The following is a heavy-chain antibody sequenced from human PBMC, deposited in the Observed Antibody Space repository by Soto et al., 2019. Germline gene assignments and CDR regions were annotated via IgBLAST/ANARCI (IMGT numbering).Heavy chain of an antibody. D-gene: IGHD6-19*01. J-gene: IGHJ4*02. CDR1: GFSLSTSGMC. CDR3: ARVRSSGWRYYFDY. V-gene: IGHV2-70*01. CDR2: IDWDDDK. Sequence: ESGPTLVNPTQTLTLTCTFSGFSLSTSGMCVSWIRQPPGKALEWLALIDWDDDKYYSTSLKTRLTISKDTSKNQVVLTMTNMDPVDTATYYCARVRSSGWRYYFDYWGQGTLVTVSS.